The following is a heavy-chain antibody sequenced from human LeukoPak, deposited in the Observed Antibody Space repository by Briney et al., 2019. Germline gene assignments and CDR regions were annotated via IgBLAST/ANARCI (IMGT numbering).Heavy chain of an antibody. CDR3: ARDRPGYTSSWYSPFDY. CDR2: INQDGTEK. CDR1: GFTFTTYW. Sequence: GGSLRLSCAASGFTFTTYWMSWVRQFPGKGLEWVANINQDGTEKYYVDSVKGRFTISRDNAKNSLYLQMNRLRADDTAVYYCARDRPGYTSSWYSPFDYWGQGTLVTVSS. V-gene: IGHV3-7*01. D-gene: IGHD6-13*01. J-gene: IGHJ4*02.